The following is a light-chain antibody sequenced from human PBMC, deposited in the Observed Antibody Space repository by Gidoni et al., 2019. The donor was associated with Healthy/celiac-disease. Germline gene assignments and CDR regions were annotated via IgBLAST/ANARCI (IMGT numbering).Light chain of an antibody. J-gene: IGLJ3*02. Sequence: QSALPTPASLSGSPGQPITIACTGPSSDVGSYNLVAWYQQHPGKAPKLIIYEVSKRPSGVSNRFSGSKSGNTASLTISGLQAEDEADYYCCSYAGSSTYVFGGGTKLTVL. V-gene: IGLV2-23*02. CDR1: SSDVGSYNL. CDR3: CSYAGSSTYV. CDR2: EVS.